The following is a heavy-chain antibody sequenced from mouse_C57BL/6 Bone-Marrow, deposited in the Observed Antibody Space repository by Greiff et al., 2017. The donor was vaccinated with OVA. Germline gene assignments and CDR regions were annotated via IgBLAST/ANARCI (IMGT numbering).Heavy chain of an antibody. J-gene: IGHJ3*01. Sequence: VKLMESGAELARPGASVKMSCKASGYTFTSYTMHWVKQRPGQGLEWIGYINPSSGYTKYNQKFKDKATLTADKSSSTAYMQLSSLTSEDSAVYYCARGVAKAYWGQGTLVTVSA. CDR3: ARGVAKAY. D-gene: IGHD1-1*01. CDR1: GYTFTSYT. V-gene: IGHV1-4*01. CDR2: INPSSGYT.